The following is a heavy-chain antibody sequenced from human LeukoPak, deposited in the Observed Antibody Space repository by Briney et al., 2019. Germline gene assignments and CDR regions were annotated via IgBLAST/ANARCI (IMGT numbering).Heavy chain of an antibody. V-gene: IGHV3-49*03. Sequence: GGSLRLSCTGSGFTFGDYSMSWFRQAPGKGLEWVGLMRSKGAGGATEYAASVKGRFTISRDDSKNIAYLQMNSLKTEDTAVYYCTRRKTFDYWGQGTLVTVSS. CDR1: GFTFGDYS. CDR2: MRSKGAGGAT. CDR3: TRRKTFDY. J-gene: IGHJ4*02.